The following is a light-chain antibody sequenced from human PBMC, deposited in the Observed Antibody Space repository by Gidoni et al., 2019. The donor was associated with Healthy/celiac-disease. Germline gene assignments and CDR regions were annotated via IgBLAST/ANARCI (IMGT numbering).Light chain of an antibody. CDR2: GAS. Sequence: EIVLTPSPGPLSLSPGERATLSCRASPRVSSSYLAWYQQKPGQAPMLLIYGASSRATGNPYRFSGSGSGTDFTLTISRLEAEDFAVYYCQQFLVTFGQGTKVEIK. J-gene: IGKJ1*01. V-gene: IGKV3-20*01. CDR3: QQFLVT. CDR1: PRVSSSY.